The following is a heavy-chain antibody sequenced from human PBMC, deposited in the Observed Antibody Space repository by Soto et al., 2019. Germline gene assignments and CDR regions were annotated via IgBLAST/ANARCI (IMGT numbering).Heavy chain of an antibody. CDR3: ARDFLMVRGVIVPTYFDY. CDR1: GFTFSSYW. CDR2: IKQDGSEK. Sequence: GGSLRLSCAASGFTFSSYWMSWVRQAPGKGLEWVANIKQDGSEKYYVDSVKGRLTISRDNAKNSLYLQMNSLRAEDTAVYYCARDFLMVRGVIVPTYFDYWGQGTLVTVSS. V-gene: IGHV3-7*05. D-gene: IGHD3-10*01. J-gene: IGHJ4*02.